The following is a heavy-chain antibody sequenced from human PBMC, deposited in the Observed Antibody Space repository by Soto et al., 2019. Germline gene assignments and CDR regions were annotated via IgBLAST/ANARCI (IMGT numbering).Heavy chain of an antibody. CDR1: GYSFTSYW. Sequence: GESLKISCKGSGYSFTSYWIGWVRQMPGKGLEWMGIIYPGDSDTRYSPSFQGQVTISADKSISTAYLQWSSLKASDTAMYYCARSPTTTGVDYYYYMDVWGKGTTVTVSS. D-gene: IGHD4-17*01. V-gene: IGHV5-51*01. J-gene: IGHJ6*03. CDR3: ARSPTTTGVDYYYYMDV. CDR2: IYPGDSDT.